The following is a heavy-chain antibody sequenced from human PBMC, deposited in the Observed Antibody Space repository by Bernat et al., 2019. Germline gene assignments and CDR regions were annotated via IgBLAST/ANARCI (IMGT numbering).Heavy chain of an antibody. Sequence: QVQLVQSGAEVKKPGASVKVSCKASGYTFTSYAMHWVRQAPGQRLEWMGWINAGNGNTKYSQKFQGRVTITRDTSASTAYMELSSLGSEDTAVYYCARGSRSFFSIIDYWGQGTLVTVSS. CDR1: GYTFTSYA. CDR2: INAGNGNT. J-gene: IGHJ4*02. D-gene: IGHD6-6*01. V-gene: IGHV1-3*01. CDR3: ARGSRSFFSIIDY.